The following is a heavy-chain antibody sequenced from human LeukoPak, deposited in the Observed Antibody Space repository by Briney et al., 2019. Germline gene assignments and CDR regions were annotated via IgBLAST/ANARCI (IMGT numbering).Heavy chain of an antibody. D-gene: IGHD6-13*01. CDR1: GFTFSSYA. J-gene: IGHJ4*02. V-gene: IGHV3-23*01. CDR3: AKDGVYSSSWYDFDY. CDR2: ISGSGGST. Sequence: GGSLRLSCEASGFTFSSYAMSWVRQAPGKGLEWVSAISGSGGSTYYADSVKGRFTISRDNSKNTLYLQMNSLRAEDTAVYYCAKDGVYSSSWYDFDYWGQGTLVTVSS.